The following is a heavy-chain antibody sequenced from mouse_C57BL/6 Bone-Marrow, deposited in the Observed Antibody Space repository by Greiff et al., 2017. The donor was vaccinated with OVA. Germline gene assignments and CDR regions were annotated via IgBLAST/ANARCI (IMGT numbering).Heavy chain of an antibody. D-gene: IGHD2-3*01. V-gene: IGHV1-18*01. J-gene: IGHJ4*01. Sequence: VQLKESGPELVKPGASVKIPCKASGYTFTDYNMDWVKQSHGKSLEWIGDINPNNGGTIYNQKFKGKATLTVDKSSSTAYMELRSLTSEDTAVYYCARRVYDGYYGAMDYWGQGTSVTVSS. CDR1: GYTFTDYN. CDR2: INPNNGGT. CDR3: ARRVYDGYYGAMDY.